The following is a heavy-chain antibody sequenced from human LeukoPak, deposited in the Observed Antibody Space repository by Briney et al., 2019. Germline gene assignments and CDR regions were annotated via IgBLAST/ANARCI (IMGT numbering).Heavy chain of an antibody. Sequence: GASVKVSCKASGYTFTGYYMHWVRQAPGQGLEWMGWINPNSGGTNYAQKFQGRVTMTRDTSISTAYMELRSLRSDDTAVYYCARDLRQPSLDYYMDVWGKGTTVTVSS. CDR2: INPNSGGT. CDR1: GYTFTGYY. J-gene: IGHJ6*03. V-gene: IGHV1-2*02. CDR3: ARDLRQPSLDYYMDV. D-gene: IGHD2-2*03.